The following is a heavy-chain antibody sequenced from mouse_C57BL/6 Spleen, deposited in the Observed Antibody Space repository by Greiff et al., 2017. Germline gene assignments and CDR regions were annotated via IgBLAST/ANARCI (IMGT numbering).Heavy chain of an antibody. J-gene: IGHJ3*01. Sequence: QVQLQQPGAELVRPGSSVKLSCKASGYTFTSYWMDWVKQRPGQGLEWIGNIYPSDSETHYNQKFKDKGTLTVDKSSSTAYMQLSRLTSEDSAVYYCARERGNTWFAYWGQGTLVTVSA. CDR3: ARERGNTWFAY. CDR1: GYTFTSYW. V-gene: IGHV1-61*01. CDR2: IYPSDSET.